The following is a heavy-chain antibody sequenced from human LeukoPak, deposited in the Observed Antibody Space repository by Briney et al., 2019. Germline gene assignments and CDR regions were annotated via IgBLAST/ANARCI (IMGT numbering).Heavy chain of an antibody. CDR1: GFTFNDYS. CDR3: ARAPYSSSIIDY. V-gene: IGHV3-43*01. CDR2: ISWDGGTT. D-gene: IGHD6-13*01. J-gene: IGHJ4*02. Sequence: GGSLRLSCAASGFTFNDYSMHWVRQPPGKGLEWVSLISWDGGTTYYADSAKGRFTISRDNAKNSLHLQMNSPRTEDTALYYCARAPYSSSIIDYWGQGTLVTVSS.